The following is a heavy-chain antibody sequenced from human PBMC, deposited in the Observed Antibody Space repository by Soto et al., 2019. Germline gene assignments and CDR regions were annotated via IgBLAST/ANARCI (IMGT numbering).Heavy chain of an antibody. Sequence: PVGSLRLSCAASGFTFSDYYMTWIRQAPGKGLEWVSYISSSGSTIYYADSVKGRFTISRDNAKNSLFLQMNSLRAEDTAVYYCARDRHSSTWYPHDYWGQGTLVTVSS. CDR2: ISSSGSTI. CDR3: ARDRHSSTWYPHDY. D-gene: IGHD6-13*01. CDR1: GFTFSDYY. V-gene: IGHV3-11*01. J-gene: IGHJ4*02.